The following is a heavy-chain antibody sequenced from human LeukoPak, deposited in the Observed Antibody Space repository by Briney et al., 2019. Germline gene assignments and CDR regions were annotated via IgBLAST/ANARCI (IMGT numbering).Heavy chain of an antibody. V-gene: IGHV4-30-2*01. J-gene: IGHJ6*02. CDR2: IYHSGST. CDR1: GGSISSGGYY. Sequence: PSETLSLTCTVSGGSISSGGYYWSWIRQPPGKGLEWIGYIYHSGSTYYNPSLKSRVTISVDRSKNQFSLKLSSVTAADTAVYYCARAWYCSSTSCADPSSYYYYGMDVWGQGTTVTVSS. D-gene: IGHD2-2*01. CDR3: ARAWYCSSTSCADPSSYYYYGMDV.